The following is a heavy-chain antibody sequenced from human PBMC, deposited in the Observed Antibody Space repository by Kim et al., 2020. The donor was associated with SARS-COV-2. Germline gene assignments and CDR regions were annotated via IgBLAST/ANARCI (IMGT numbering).Heavy chain of an antibody. V-gene: IGHV1-46*03. CDR3: TREAAGPYYFDY. Sequence: ASVKVSCKASGYTFTSYYIHWVRQAPGQGLEWMGIIYPSGGSASYAQKFQGRVTMTRDTSTSTVYMEVSSLTSEDTAVYYCTREAAGPYYFDYWGQGTLVTVSA. CDR1: GYTFTSYY. CDR2: IYPSGGSA. J-gene: IGHJ4*02. D-gene: IGHD6-13*01.